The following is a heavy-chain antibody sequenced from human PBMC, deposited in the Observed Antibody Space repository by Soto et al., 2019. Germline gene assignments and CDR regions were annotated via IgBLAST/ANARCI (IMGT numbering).Heavy chain of an antibody. CDR2: IYYSGST. V-gene: IGHV4-31*03. CDR3: ARDQICSSTSCYFYGMDV. CDR1: GGSISSGGYY. J-gene: IGHJ6*02. Sequence: SETLSLTCTVSGGSISSGGYYWSWIRQHLGKGLEWIGYIYYSGSTYYNPSLKSRVTISVDTSKNQFSLKLSSVTAADTAVYYCARDQICSSTSCYFYGMDVWGQGTTVTVSS. D-gene: IGHD2-2*01.